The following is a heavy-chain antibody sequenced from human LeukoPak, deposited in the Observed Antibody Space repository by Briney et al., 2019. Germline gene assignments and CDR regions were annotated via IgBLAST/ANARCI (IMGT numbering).Heavy chain of an antibody. D-gene: IGHD2-2*01. Sequence: ASVKVSCKASGDTFSTYDVNWVRQATGQGPEWMGWINPKSGNTGTAQKFQGRVTLTWSTSVSTAYMDLSRLGSEDTAVYFCARGKSKYGSEAFDMWGQGTKVTVSS. V-gene: IGHV1-8*01. CDR3: ARGKSKYGSEAFDM. CDR2: INPKSGNT. J-gene: IGHJ3*02. CDR1: GDTFSTYD.